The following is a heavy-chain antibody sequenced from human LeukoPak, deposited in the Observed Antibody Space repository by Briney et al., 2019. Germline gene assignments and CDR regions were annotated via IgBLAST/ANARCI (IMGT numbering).Heavy chain of an antibody. CDR2: INPSGGST. D-gene: IGHD2-2*01. CDR3: AREIRIVVVPAADNWFDP. V-gene: IGHV1-46*01. J-gene: IGHJ5*02. Sequence: ASVKVSCKASGYTFTSYYMHWVRQAPGQGLEWMGIINPSGGSTSYAQKFQGRVTMTRDTSTSTVYMELSSLRSEDTAVYYCAREIRIVVVPAADNWFDPWGQGTLVTVSS. CDR1: GYTFTSYY.